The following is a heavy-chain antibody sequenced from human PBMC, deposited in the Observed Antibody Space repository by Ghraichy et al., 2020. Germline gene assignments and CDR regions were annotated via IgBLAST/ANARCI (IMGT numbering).Heavy chain of an antibody. V-gene: IGHV4-4*02. CDR3: ARFSVVTLAGSDY. Sequence: ESLNISCAVSGGSISSSNWWSWVRQPPGKGLEWIGEIYHSGSTNYNPSLKSRVTISVDKSKNQFSLKLSSVTAADTAVYYCARFSVVTLAGSDYWGQGTLVTVSS. J-gene: IGHJ4*02. D-gene: IGHD4-23*01. CDR1: GGSISSSNW. CDR2: IYHSGST.